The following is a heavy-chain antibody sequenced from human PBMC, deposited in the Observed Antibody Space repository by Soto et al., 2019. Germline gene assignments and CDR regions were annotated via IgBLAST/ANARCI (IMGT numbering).Heavy chain of an antibody. CDR1: GFTFDDYA. D-gene: IGHD2-15*01. CDR3: AKGVYCSGGNCYGYYFDY. CDR2: ISWNIGTI. V-gene: IGHV3-9*01. J-gene: IGHJ4*02. Sequence: GGSLRLSCAASGFTFDDYAMHWVRQAPGKGLEWVSGISWNIGTIAYADSVKGRFTISRDNAKNSLYLQMNSLRTEDTAFYYCAKGVYCSGGNCYGYYFDYWGQGTLVTVSS.